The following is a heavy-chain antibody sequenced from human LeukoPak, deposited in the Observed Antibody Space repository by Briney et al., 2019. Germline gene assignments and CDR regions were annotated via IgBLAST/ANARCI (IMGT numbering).Heavy chain of an antibody. J-gene: IGHJ4*02. CDR1: GFTFSSYS. CDR2: ISSSSSYI. D-gene: IGHD6-13*01. Sequence: GGSLRLSCAASGFTFSSYSMNWVRQAPGKGLEWVSSISSSSSYIYYADSVKGRFTISRDNAKNSLYLQMNSLRDEDTAVYYCARGAAAAGLFDYWGQGTLVPVSS. CDR3: ARGAAAAGLFDY. V-gene: IGHV3-21*01.